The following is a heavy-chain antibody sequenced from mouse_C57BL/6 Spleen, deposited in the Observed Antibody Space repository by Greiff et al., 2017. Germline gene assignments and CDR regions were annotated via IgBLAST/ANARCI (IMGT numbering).Heavy chain of an antibody. CDR3: TSIYYDGRDAMDY. Sequence: EVQVVESGEGLVKPGGSLKLSCAASGFTFSSYAMSWVRQTPEKRLEWVAYISSGGDYIYYADTVKGRFTISRDNARNTLYLQMSSLKSEDTAMYYCTSIYYDGRDAMDYWGQGTSVTVSS. CDR1: GFTFSSYA. CDR2: ISSGGDYI. V-gene: IGHV5-9-1*02. J-gene: IGHJ4*01. D-gene: IGHD1-1*01.